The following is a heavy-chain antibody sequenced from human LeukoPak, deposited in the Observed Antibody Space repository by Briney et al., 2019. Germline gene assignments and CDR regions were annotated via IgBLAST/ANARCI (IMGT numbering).Heavy chain of an antibody. CDR1: GYTFTGYY. CDR2: IIPILGIA. V-gene: IGHV1-69*04. J-gene: IGHJ6*02. CDR3: AREGRNYYGSGSYPSPPKGMDV. Sequence: SVKVSCKASGYTFTGYYMHWVRQAPGQGLEWMGRIIPILGIANYAQKFQGRVTITADKSTSTAYMELSSLRSEDTAVYYCAREGRNYYGSGSYPSPPKGMDVWGQGTTVTVSS. D-gene: IGHD3-10*01.